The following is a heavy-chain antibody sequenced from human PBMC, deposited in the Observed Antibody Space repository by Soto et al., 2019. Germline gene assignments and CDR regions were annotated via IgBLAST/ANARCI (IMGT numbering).Heavy chain of an antibody. D-gene: IGHD3-10*01. CDR2: INAGNDKT. CDR1: GYTFTSYG. J-gene: IGHJ6*02. CDR3: ARGDSGSYYHYYYGMDV. Sequence: ASVKVSCKASGYTFTSYGISWVRQAPGQGLEWMGWINAGNDKTKYSQKFQGRVTITRDTSASTVYMELSSLRSEDTAVYYCARGDSGSYYHYYYGMDVWGQGTTVTVSS. V-gene: IGHV1-18*01.